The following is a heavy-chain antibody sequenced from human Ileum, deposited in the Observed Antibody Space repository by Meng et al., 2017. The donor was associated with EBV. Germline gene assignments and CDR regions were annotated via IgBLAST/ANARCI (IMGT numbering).Heavy chain of an antibody. V-gene: IGHV4-4*02. J-gene: IGHJ4*02. D-gene: IGHD3-10*01. CDR3: ARGYGSGRDYFDY. CDR1: GGSISSSNW. CDR2: IYYSGST. Sequence: QVQLAEPGPGLVKPSGTLSLTCAVSGGSISSSNWWNWVRQPPGKGLEWIGEIYYSGSTIYNPSLKSRVTISVDKSKNLFSLKLSSVTAADTAVYYCARGYGSGRDYFDYWGQGTLVTGSS.